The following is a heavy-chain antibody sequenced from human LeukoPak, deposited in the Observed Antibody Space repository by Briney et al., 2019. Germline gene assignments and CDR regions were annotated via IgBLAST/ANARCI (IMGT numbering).Heavy chain of an antibody. CDR3: ARPLDYDILTGYCPFGY. Sequence: SVKVSCKASGGTFSSYAISWVRQAPGKGLEWMGGIIPIFGTANYAQKFQGRVTITADESTSTAYMELSSLRSEDTAVYYCARPLDYDILTGYCPFGYWGQGTLVTVSS. D-gene: IGHD3-9*01. CDR1: GGTFSSYA. V-gene: IGHV1-69*13. CDR2: IIPIFGTA. J-gene: IGHJ4*02.